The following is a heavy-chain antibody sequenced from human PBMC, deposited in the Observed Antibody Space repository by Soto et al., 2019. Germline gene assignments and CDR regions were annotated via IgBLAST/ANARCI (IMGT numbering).Heavy chain of an antibody. V-gene: IGHV1-69*13. Sequence: SVKVSCKASGGTFSSYAISWVRQAPGQGLEWMGGIIPIFGTANYAQKFQGRVTITADESTSTAYMELSSLRSEDTAVYYCARDLADSSGWYLGRATTRFDPWRQGTLVTVSS. CDR3: ARDLADSSGWYLGRATTRFDP. J-gene: IGHJ5*02. CDR1: GGTFSSYA. D-gene: IGHD6-19*01. CDR2: IIPIFGTA.